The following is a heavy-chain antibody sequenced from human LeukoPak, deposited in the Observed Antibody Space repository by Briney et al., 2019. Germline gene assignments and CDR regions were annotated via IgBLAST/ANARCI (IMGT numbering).Heavy chain of an antibody. CDR2: IFFSGST. D-gene: IGHD2-15*01. CDR3: ARNSSRDCSEPTCFSGGWFDT. Sequence: SETLSLTCTVSGGSISRSSDYWVWIRQPPGKRLEWIGSIFFSGSTHYRPSLKSRLTISVDTAKNQFSLQLTSVTAKDTAVYFCARNSSRDCSEPTCFSGGWFDTWGQGMLVTVSS. J-gene: IGHJ5*02. V-gene: IGHV4-39*01. CDR1: GGSISRSSDY.